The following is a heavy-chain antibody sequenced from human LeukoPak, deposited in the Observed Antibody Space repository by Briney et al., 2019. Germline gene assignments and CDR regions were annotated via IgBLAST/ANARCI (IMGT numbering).Heavy chain of an antibody. D-gene: IGHD3-22*01. CDR2: IYDSGST. J-gene: IGHJ4*02. CDR3: ARGGGLKYYYDSSGYYPFDD. V-gene: IGHV4-59*01. CDR1: GGSISSYY. Sequence: SETLSLTCTVSGGSISSYYWSWIRQPPGKGLEWIGYIYDSGSTNYNPSLKSRVTISVDTSKNQFSLKLSSVTAADMAVYYCARGGGLKYYYDSSGYYPFDDWGQGTLVTASS.